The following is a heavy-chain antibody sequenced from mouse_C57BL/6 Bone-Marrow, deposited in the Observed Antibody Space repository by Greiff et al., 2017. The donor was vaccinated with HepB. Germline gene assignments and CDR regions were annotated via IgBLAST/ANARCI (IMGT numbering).Heavy chain of an antibody. CDR1: GFTFSSYA. V-gene: IGHV5-9-1*02. CDR3: TRVLLLRRLYAMDY. D-gene: IGHD1-1*01. J-gene: IGHJ4*01. CDR2: ISSGGDYI. Sequence: EVKLVESGEGLVKPGGSLKLSCAASGFTFSSYAMSWVRQTPEKRLEWVAYISSGGDYIYYADTVKGRFTISRDNARNTLYLQMSSLKSEDTAMYYCTRVLLLRRLYAMDYWGQGTSVTVSS.